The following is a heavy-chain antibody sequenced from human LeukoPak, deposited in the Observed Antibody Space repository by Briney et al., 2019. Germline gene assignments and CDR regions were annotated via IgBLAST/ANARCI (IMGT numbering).Heavy chain of an antibody. CDR3: ARDQRYSSSSQVY. Sequence: GGSLRLSCAASGFTFSSYWMSWVRQAPGKGLEWVANIKQDGSGKYYVDSVKGRFTISRDNAKNSLYLQMNSLRAEDTAVYYCARDQRYSSSSQVYWGQGTLVTVSS. CDR2: IKQDGSGK. V-gene: IGHV3-7*01. J-gene: IGHJ4*02. D-gene: IGHD6-13*01. CDR1: GFTFSSYW.